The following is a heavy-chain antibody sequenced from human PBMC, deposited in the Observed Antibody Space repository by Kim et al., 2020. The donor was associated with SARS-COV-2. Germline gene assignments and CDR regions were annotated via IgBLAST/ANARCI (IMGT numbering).Heavy chain of an antibody. CDR2: ISYDGSNK. CDR3: ASRPSYDILTPIDY. J-gene: IGHJ4*02. Sequence: GGSLRLSCAASGFTFSSYAMHWVRQAPGKGLEWVAVISYDGSNKYYADSVKGRFTISRDNSKNTLYLQMNSLRAEDTAVYYCASRPSYDILTPIDYWGQG. CDR1: GFTFSSYA. D-gene: IGHD3-9*01. V-gene: IGHV3-30-3*01.